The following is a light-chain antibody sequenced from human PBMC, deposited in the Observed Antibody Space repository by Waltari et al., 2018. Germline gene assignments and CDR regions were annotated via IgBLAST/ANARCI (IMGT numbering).Light chain of an antibody. CDR2: AAS. V-gene: IGKV1-39*01. CDR1: QSINSH. CDR3: QQSYSTPRGT. J-gene: IGKJ4*01. Sequence: DIQMTQSPSSLSASVGDRVTITCRASQSINSHLNWYQQRPGEAPKLLIYAASILQSGVPSRFSGSGSGTDYTIIISSLQPEDFATYYCQQSYSTPRGTFGGGTKVEIK.